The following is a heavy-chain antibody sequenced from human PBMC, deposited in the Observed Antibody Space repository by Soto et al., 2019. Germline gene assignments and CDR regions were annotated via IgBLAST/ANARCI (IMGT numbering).Heavy chain of an antibody. CDR1: WASVSSNMSA. Sequence: PSQPLSFTCAISWASVSSNMSACNCIRQSPSRGLEWLGRTYYRSKWYNDYAVSVKSRITINPDTSKNQFSLQLNSVTPEDTAVYYCVRTPASGTLDPWGQGTLVTVPS. D-gene: IGHD6-13*01. CDR2: TYYRSKWYN. V-gene: IGHV6-1*01. CDR3: VRTPASGTLDP. J-gene: IGHJ5*02.